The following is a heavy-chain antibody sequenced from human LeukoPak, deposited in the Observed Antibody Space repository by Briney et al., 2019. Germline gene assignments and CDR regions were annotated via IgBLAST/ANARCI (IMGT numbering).Heavy chain of an antibody. Sequence: GGSLRLSCAASGFTFSSYAMSWVRQAPGKGLEWVAVIWYDGSNKYYADSVKGRFTISRDNSKNTLYLQMNSLRAEDTAVYYCAREFPYYDFWSGYYYGMDVWGQGTTVTVSS. CDR1: GFTFSSYA. J-gene: IGHJ6*02. CDR3: AREFPYYDFWSGYYYGMDV. D-gene: IGHD3-3*01. CDR2: IWYDGSNK. V-gene: IGHV3-33*08.